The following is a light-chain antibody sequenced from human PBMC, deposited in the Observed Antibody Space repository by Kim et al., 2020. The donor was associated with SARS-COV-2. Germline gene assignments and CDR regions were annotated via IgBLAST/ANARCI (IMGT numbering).Light chain of an antibody. J-gene: IGKJ1*01. CDR1: QGISSY. CDR2: AAS. CDR3: HQYYSYPRT. Sequence: AIRITQSPSSLSASTGDRVTITCRASQGISSYLAWYQQKPGKAPKLLIYAASTLQSGVPSRFSGSGSGTDFTLTISCLQSEDFATYYSHQYYSYPRTFGQGTKVDI. V-gene: IGKV1-8*01.